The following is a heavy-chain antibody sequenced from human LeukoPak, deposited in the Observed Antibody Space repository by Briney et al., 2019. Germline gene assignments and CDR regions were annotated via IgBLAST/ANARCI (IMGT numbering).Heavy chain of an antibody. CDR3: ARTGGYRSDWFDP. CDR1: SGSFSGYY. D-gene: IGHD3-10*01. CDR2: INHSEST. J-gene: IGHJ5*02. V-gene: IGHV4-34*01. Sequence: SETLSLTCAVYSGSFSGYYWSWIRQPPGKGLEWLGEINHSESTNYNPSLKSRVTISVDTSKNQFSLKLSSVTAADTAVYYCARTGGYRSDWFDPWGQGTLVTVSS.